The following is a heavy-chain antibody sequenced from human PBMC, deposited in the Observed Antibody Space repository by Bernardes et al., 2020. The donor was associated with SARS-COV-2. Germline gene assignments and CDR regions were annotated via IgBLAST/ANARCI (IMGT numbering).Heavy chain of an antibody. CDR1: GGSISSGSYY. CDR3: ASTMVRGVTHLFDY. V-gene: IGHV4-61*02. Sequence: SETLSLTCTVSGGSISSGSYYWSWIRQPAGKGLEWIGRIYTSGSTNYNPSLKSRVTISVDTSKNQFSLKLSSVTAADTAVYYCASTMVRGVTHLFDYWGQGTLVTVSS. J-gene: IGHJ4*02. CDR2: IYTSGST. D-gene: IGHD3-10*01.